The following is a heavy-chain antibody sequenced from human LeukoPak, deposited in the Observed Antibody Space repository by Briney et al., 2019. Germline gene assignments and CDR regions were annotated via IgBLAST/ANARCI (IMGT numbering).Heavy chain of an antibody. Sequence: ASVKVSCKASGYTFTSYGISWVRQAPGQGLEWMGWISAYNGNTTYAQKLQGRVTMTTDTSTSTAYMELRSLRSDDTAVYYCARDALRDNYDFWGGYSSRWFDPWGQGTLVTVSS. J-gene: IGHJ5*02. CDR1: GYTFTSYG. V-gene: IGHV1-18*01. D-gene: IGHD3-3*01. CDR3: ARDALRDNYDFWGGYSSRWFDP. CDR2: ISAYNGNT.